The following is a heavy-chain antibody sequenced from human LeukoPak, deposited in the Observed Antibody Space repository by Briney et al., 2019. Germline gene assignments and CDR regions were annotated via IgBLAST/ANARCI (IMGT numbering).Heavy chain of an antibody. CDR2: ISSSSSTI. CDR3: ASYFSSTHDY. J-gene: IGHJ4*02. D-gene: IGHD6-13*01. Sequence: PGGSLRLSCAASGFTFISYSMHWVRQAPGEGLEWVSYISSSSSTIYYADSVKGRFTISRDNAKNSLYLQMNSLRDEDTAVYYCASYFSSTHDYWGQGTLVTVSS. CDR1: GFTFISYS. V-gene: IGHV3-48*02.